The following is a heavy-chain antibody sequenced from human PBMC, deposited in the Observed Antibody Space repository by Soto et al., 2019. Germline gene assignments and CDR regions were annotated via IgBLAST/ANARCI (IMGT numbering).Heavy chain of an antibody. CDR2: ISGSGGST. D-gene: IGHD3-3*01. CDR3: AKGVLRFSHLYFDY. V-gene: IGHV3-23*01. Sequence: LRLSCAASGFTFSSYAMSWVRQAPGKGLEWVSAISGSGGSTYYADSVKGRFTISRDNSKNTLYLQMNSLRAEDTAVYYCAKGVLRFSHLYFDYWGQGTLVTVSS. CDR1: GFTFSSYA. J-gene: IGHJ4*02.